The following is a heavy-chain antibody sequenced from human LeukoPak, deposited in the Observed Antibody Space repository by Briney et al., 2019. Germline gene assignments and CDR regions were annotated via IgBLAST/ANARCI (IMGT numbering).Heavy chain of an antibody. Sequence: PGGSLRLSCAASGFTFSDYYINWIRQAPGKGLEWIGEINHSGSTNYNPSLKSRVTISVDTSKNQFSLKLSSVTAADTAVYYCARSGYQLPVDYWGQGTLVTVSS. V-gene: IGHV4-34*01. CDR2: INHSGST. CDR3: ARSGYQLPVDY. D-gene: IGHD2-2*01. J-gene: IGHJ4*02. CDR1: GFTFSDYY.